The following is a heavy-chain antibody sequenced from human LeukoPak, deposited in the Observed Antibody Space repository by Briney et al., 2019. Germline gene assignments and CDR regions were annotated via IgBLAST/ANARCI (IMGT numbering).Heavy chain of an antibody. J-gene: IGHJ4*02. D-gene: IGHD5-18*01. CDR2: IYPADSDA. V-gene: IGHV5-51*01. Sequence: GESLKISCKGSGFSFTSYWIGWVRQMPGKGLEYMGIIYPADSDARYSPSFQGQVTISADKSISTAYLQWSSLKASDTAMYYCASGYSYGFKDYWGQGTLVTVSS. CDR1: GFSFTSYW. CDR3: ASGYSYGFKDY.